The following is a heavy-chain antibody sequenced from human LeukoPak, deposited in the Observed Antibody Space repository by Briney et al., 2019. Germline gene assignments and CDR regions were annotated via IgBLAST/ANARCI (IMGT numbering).Heavy chain of an antibody. V-gene: IGHV1-69*06. CDR2: IIPIFGTA. CDR1: GGTFSSYA. CDR3: ATKRGYCSSTNCYGDYYYYGMDV. Sequence: SVKVSCKASGGTFSSYAISWVRQAPGQGLEWMGGIIPIFGTANYAQKFQGRVTITADKSTSTAYMELSSLRSEDTAVYYCATKRGYCSSTNCYGDYYYYGMDVWGKGTTVTVSS. D-gene: IGHD2-2*01. J-gene: IGHJ6*04.